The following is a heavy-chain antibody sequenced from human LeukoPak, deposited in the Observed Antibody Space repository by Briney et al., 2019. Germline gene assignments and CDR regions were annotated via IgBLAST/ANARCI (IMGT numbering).Heavy chain of an antibody. J-gene: IGHJ4*02. Sequence: ASVKVSCKVSGYTLSDLSMHWVRQAPGKGLEWMGGFDPEDGERMYAQKFQGRVTVTEDTSTDTAYMELSSLRSEDAAVYYCAKPEKWLQLFDCWGQGTLVTVSS. D-gene: IGHD5-24*01. V-gene: IGHV1-24*01. CDR1: GYTLSDLS. CDR2: FDPEDGER. CDR3: AKPEKWLQLFDC.